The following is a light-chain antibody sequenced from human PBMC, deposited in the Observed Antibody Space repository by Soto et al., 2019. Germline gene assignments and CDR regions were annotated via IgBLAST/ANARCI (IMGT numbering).Light chain of an antibody. J-gene: IGLJ1*01. CDR2: SNN. CDR1: SSNIGSNT. V-gene: IGLV1-44*01. Sequence: SVLTQPPSASGTPGQRVTISCSGSSSNIGSNTVNWYQQLPGTAPKLLIYSNNQRPSGVPDRFSGSKSGTSASLAISGLQSEDEADYYCAAWDDSLNGYVFGTGTKVHRP. CDR3: AAWDDSLNGYV.